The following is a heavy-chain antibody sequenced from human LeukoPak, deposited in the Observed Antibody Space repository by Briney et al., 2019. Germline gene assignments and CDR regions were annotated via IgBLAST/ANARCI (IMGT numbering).Heavy chain of an antibody. J-gene: IGHJ4*02. Sequence: GGSLRLSCAASGFTFSSYSMSWVRQAPGKGLEWVSSISSSSSYIYYADSVKGRFTISRDNAKNSLYLQMNSLRAEDTAVYYCARARTPYDFWADFDYWGQGTLVTVSS. CDR1: GFTFSSYS. CDR3: ARARTPYDFWADFDY. V-gene: IGHV3-21*01. CDR2: ISSSSSYI. D-gene: IGHD3-3*01.